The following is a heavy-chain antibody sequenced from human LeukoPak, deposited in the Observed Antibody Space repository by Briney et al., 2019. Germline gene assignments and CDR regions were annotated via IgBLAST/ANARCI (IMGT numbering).Heavy chain of an antibody. CDR1: GYSFTSYW. CDR3: ARGLGSSWLEPFDY. V-gene: IGHV5-51*01. J-gene: IGHJ4*02. Sequence: GESLEISCKGSGYSFTSYWIGWVRQMPGKGLEWMGIIYPGDSDTKYSPAFQGQVTISADKSIGTAYLQWSSLKASDTAIYYCARGLGSSWLEPFDYWGQGTLVTVSS. D-gene: IGHD6-13*01. CDR2: IYPGDSDT.